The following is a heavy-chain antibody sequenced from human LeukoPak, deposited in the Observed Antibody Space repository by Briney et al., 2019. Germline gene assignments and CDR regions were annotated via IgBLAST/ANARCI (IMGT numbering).Heavy chain of an antibody. J-gene: IGHJ5*02. CDR2: ISAYNGNT. V-gene: IGHV1-18*01. CDR1: GYTFISYG. D-gene: IGHD6-13*01. CDR3: ARDSRSAYSSNRSWFDP. Sequence: ASVKVSCQASGYTFISYGINWVRQAPGQGLEWMGWISAYNGNTNYAQKLQGRVTMTTDTSTSTAYMELRSLSSDDTAVYYCARDSRSAYSSNRSWFDPWGQGTLVTVSS.